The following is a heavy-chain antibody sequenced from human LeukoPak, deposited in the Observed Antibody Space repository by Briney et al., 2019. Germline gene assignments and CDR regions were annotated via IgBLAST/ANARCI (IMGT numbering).Heavy chain of an antibody. CDR1: GFTFNTYS. V-gene: IGHV3-21*01. CDR2: IDSSGGYM. J-gene: IGHJ6*03. CDR3: ARVGAVALPKDYYYMDV. Sequence: PGGSLRLSCEASGFTFNTYSMNWARQAPGKGLEWVSSIDSSGGYMFYADSVKGRFIISRDNAKNSLYLQMNSLRAEDTAVYYCARVGAVALPKDYYYMDVWGKGTTVTVSS. D-gene: IGHD6-19*01.